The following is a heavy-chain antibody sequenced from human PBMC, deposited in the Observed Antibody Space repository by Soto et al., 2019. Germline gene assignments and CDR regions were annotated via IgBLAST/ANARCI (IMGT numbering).Heavy chain of an antibody. D-gene: IGHD6-6*01. V-gene: IGHV3-23*01. CDR2: ISGSDDST. CDR1: GFTFSSYA. Sequence: EVQLLESGGGLVQPGESLRLSCAASGFTFSSYAMSWVRQAPGKGLEWVSVISGSDDSTYYADSVKGRFTNSRDNSKNTLYLQMNSLRAEYTAVYYCAKRSSSSTFDYWGQGTLVTVSS. CDR3: AKRSSSSTFDY. J-gene: IGHJ4*02.